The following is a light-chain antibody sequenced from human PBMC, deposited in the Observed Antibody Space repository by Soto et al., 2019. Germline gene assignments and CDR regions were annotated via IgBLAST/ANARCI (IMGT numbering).Light chain of an antibody. Sequence: EIVMMQSPATLSVSPGERATLSCRASQSVSNNLAWYQQKPGQAPRLLIYVASTRATGIPARFSGSGSGTEFTLTISSLQSEDFAVYYCQQYNNWPPWTFGQGTKVDIK. CDR3: QQYNNWPPWT. CDR1: QSVSNN. V-gene: IGKV3-15*01. CDR2: VAS. J-gene: IGKJ1*01.